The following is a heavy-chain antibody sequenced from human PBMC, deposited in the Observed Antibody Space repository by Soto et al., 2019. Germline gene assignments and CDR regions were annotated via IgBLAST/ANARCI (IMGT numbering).Heavy chain of an antibody. CDR3: ASTAFFRRVVLRMDV. CDR2: MNPNIGNA. J-gene: IGHJ6*02. D-gene: IGHD3-3*01. Sequence: ASVKVSCKASGYTFTSYDISWVRQAPGQGLEWMGGMNPNIGNAGYAQKFQGRVTMTRNNSTSTAYMELSSLRSEDTAVYYCASTAFFRRVVLRMDVWGQGTTVTVSS. CDR1: GYTFTSYD. V-gene: IGHV1-8*01.